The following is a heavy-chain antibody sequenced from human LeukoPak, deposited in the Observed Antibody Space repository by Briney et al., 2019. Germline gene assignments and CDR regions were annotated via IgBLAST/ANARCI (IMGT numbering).Heavy chain of an antibody. CDR2: ISSSSSYI. J-gene: IGHJ4*02. Sequence: PGGSLRLSCAASRFTFSSYSMNWVRQAPGKGLEWVSSISSSSSYIYYADSVKGRFTISRDNAKNSLYLQMNSLRAEDTAVYYCARLSYYYDSSGYYLEGFDYWGQGTLVTVSS. V-gene: IGHV3-21*01. D-gene: IGHD3-22*01. CDR1: RFTFSSYS. CDR3: ARLSYYYDSSGYYLEGFDY.